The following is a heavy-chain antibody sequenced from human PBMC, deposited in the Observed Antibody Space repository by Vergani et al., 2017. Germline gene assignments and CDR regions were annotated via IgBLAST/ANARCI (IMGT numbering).Heavy chain of an antibody. CDR1: GGSFSGYY. V-gene: IGHV4-34*01. CDR2: INHSGST. D-gene: IGHD3-3*01. J-gene: IGHJ4*02. CDR3: ARLVTYYDFWSGYPYFDY. Sequence: QVQLQQWGAGLLKPSETLSLTCAVYGGSFSGYYWSWIRQPPGKGLEWIGEINHSGSTYYNPSLKSRVTISVDTSKNQFSLKLSSVTAADTAVYYCARLVTYYDFWSGYPYFDYWGQGTLVTVSS.